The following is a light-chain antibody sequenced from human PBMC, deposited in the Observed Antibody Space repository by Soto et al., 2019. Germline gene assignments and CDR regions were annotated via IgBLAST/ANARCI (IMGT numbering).Light chain of an antibody. CDR3: QHYGRSPFT. CDR1: QSVSSSY. CDR2: GAS. V-gene: IGKV3-20*01. Sequence: EIVLTQSPGTLSLSPGERATLSCRASQSVSSSYLAWYQQKPGQAPRLLIYGASSMATGIPGRFSGSGSGTDFTLTISRREPEDSGVYYCQHYGRSPFTFGPVTKVDIK. J-gene: IGKJ3*01.